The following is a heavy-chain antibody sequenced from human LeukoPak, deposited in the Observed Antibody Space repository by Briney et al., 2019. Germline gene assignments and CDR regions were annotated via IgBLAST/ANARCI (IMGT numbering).Heavy chain of an antibody. D-gene: IGHD2/OR15-2a*01. J-gene: IGHJ4*02. Sequence: GGSLRLSCVASGFSFRTYWMHWVRQVPGKGLMWVSRISDDGSFTTAADSVRGRFTISRDNAKNTLYLQMDNLRVEDTAVYYCATFGISWLSPYWGQGILVTVSS. CDR2: ISDDGSFT. CDR1: GFSFRTYW. V-gene: IGHV3-74*01. CDR3: ATFGISWLSPY.